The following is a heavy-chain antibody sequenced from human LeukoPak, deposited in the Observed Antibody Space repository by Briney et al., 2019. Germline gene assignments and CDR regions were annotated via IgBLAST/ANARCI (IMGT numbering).Heavy chain of an antibody. CDR3: AKDIPDGVWSPLDV. Sequence: GGSLRLSCAASGFTFDDYAMHWVRQAPGKGLEWVSLISGDGVSTYYADSVKGRFTISGDNSKNSLYLQMNSLRTEDTALYYCAKDIPDGVWSPLDVWGQGTTVTVSS. CDR2: ISGDGVST. V-gene: IGHV3-43*02. D-gene: IGHD3-10*01. CDR1: GFTFDDYA. J-gene: IGHJ6*02.